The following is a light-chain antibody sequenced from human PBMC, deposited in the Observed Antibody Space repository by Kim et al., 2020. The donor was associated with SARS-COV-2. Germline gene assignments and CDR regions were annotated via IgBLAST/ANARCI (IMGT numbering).Light chain of an antibody. Sequence: ASAGDRVTITCRASRDISNYFAWYQQKKGKVPKLLIYAASSLQSGVPSRFSGSGSGTAFTLNISSLQPEDVATYYCQKYNSDPWTFGQGTKVDIK. V-gene: IGKV1-27*01. J-gene: IGKJ1*01. CDR2: AAS. CDR3: QKYNSDPWT. CDR1: RDISNY.